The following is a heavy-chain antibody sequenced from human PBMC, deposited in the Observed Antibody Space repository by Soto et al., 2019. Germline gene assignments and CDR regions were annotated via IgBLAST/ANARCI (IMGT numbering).Heavy chain of an antibody. V-gene: IGHV4-59*08. CDR3: ARHPGYYDILTGYTTYYFDS. CDR1: GGSMISYY. D-gene: IGHD3-9*01. J-gene: IGHJ4*02. CDR2: IYYRGNT. Sequence: LFLTCTVSGGSMISYYWSWIRQPPGRGLEWIGFIYYRGNTDYNPSLKSRVTISLDTPKNQFSLKLSSVTAADTAVYYCARHPGYYDILTGYTTYYFDSWGQGILVTVSS.